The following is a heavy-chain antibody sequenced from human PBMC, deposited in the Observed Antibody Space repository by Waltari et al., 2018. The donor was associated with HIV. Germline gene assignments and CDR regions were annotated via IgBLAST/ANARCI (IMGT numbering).Heavy chain of an antibody. J-gene: IGHJ4*02. Sequence: EVELLESGGKLVPPGGSLRLSCEVVGFTSSEYFMNWVRQGPGKGLQWVAGISGDGENSFCIDSLRGRATVSRANSKNTLFLEISNLRFEDTATYYCARTFGVVWGAPKFFDHWGRGTLVSVSS. V-gene: IGHV3-23*01. CDR1: GFTSSEYF. CDR2: ISGDGENS. CDR3: ARTFGVVWGAPKFFDH. D-gene: IGHD3-10*01.